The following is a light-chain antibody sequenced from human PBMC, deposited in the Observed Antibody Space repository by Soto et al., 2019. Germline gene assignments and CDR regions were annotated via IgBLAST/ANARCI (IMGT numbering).Light chain of an antibody. Sequence: DIVLTQSPLSLPVTPGEPASISCRSSQRLLNRNGYNKLAWYQHKPGQAPRLLIYGASTRATGIPDRFSGGGSGTDFTLTIIRLEPEDFAVYYCQQYGSSPWTFGQGTKVDIK. J-gene: IGKJ1*01. V-gene: IGKV3-20*01. CDR1: QRLLNRNGYNK. CDR2: GAS. CDR3: QQYGSSPWT.